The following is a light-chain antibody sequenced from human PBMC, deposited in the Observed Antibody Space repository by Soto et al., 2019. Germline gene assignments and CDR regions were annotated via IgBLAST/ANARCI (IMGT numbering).Light chain of an antibody. Sequence: EIVMTQSPATLSVSPGERGTLSCRASQIFSSNLAWYQQKPGQAPRLLIYGASTRATGIPARFSGSGSGTEFTLTISSLQSEDVAVYYCQQYHNWPFTFGPGTKVDIK. V-gene: IGKV3-15*01. J-gene: IGKJ3*01. CDR1: QIFSSN. CDR2: GAS. CDR3: QQYHNWPFT.